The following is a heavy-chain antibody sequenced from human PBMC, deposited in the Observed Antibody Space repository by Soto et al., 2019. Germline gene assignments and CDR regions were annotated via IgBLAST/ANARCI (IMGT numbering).Heavy chain of an antibody. CDR1: GGTFSSYT. J-gene: IGHJ6*02. V-gene: IGHV1-69*02. D-gene: IGHD3-22*01. CDR3: ARPTYYYDSSGPVNYYYYGMDV. Sequence: SVKVSCKASGGTFSSYTISWVRQAPGQGLEWMGRIIPILGIANYAQKFQGRVTITADKSTSTAYMELSSLRSEDTAVYYCARPTYYYDSSGPVNYYYYGMDVWGQGTTVTVSS. CDR2: IIPILGIA.